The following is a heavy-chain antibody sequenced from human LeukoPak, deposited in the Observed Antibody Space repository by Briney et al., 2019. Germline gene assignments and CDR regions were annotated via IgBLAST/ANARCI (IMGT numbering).Heavy chain of an antibody. CDR3: AREGGSYSNYFDY. J-gene: IGHJ4*02. D-gene: IGHD1-26*01. CDR2: INSDGSST. CDR1: GFTFGTYW. V-gene: IGHV3-74*01. Sequence: GESLRLSCTASGFTFGTYWMSWVRHPPGKGLVWVSRINSDGSSTSYADSVKGRFTISRDNAKNTLYLQMNSLRAEDTAVYYCAREGGSYSNYFDYWGQGTLVTVSS.